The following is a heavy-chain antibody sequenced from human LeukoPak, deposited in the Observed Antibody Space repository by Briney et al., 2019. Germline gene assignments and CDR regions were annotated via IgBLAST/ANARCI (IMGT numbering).Heavy chain of an antibody. CDR1: GGSFSSNY. J-gene: IGHJ3*02. D-gene: IGHD2-2*01. Sequence: PSETLSLTCTASGGSFSSNYWSWIRQPPGKGLEWIGYIYYSGSTNYNPSLKSRVTISVDTSKNQFSLKLSSVTAADTAVYYCAGIGISCCYGAFDIWAQGTMVTVSS. CDR3: AGIGISCCYGAFDI. CDR2: IYYSGST. V-gene: IGHV4-59*01.